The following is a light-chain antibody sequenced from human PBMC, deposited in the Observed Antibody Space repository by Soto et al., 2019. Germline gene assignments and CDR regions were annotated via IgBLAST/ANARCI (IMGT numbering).Light chain of an antibody. V-gene: IGKV3-15*01. CDR1: QSVAVN. CDR3: QQYNKWPLT. Sequence: EIVMTQSPATLSVSPGERATLSCRASQSVAVNLAWYQQNPGQAPRLLIYGASTRATGIPTRFSGGGSGTEFTLTISSLQSEDFVIYYCQQYNKWPLTFGGGTKVEIK. CDR2: GAS. J-gene: IGKJ4*01.